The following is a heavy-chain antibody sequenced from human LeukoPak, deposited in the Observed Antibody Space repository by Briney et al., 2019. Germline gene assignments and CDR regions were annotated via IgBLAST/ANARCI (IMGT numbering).Heavy chain of an antibody. V-gene: IGHV3-21*01. J-gene: IGHJ4*02. CDR2: ISSSSSYI. D-gene: IGHD6-13*01. Sequence: GGSLRLSXAASGFTFSSYSMNWVRQAPGKGLEWVSSISSSSSYIYYADSVKGRFTISRDNAKNSLYLQMNSLRAEDTAVYYCARDGAAADFDYWGQGTLVTVSS. CDR3: ARDGAAADFDY. CDR1: GFTFSSYS.